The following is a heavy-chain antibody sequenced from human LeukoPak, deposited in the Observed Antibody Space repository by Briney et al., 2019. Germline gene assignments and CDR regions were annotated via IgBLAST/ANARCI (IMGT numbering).Heavy chain of an antibody. J-gene: IGHJ4*02. V-gene: IGHV3-23*01. CDR3: AKVTYYYDSSCDY. D-gene: IGHD3-22*01. CDR2: ISGSGGST. Sequence: PGGSLRLSCAAPGFTFSSYGMSWVRQAPGKGLEWVSAISGSGGSTYYADSVKGRFTISRDNSKNTLYLQMNSLRAEDTAVYYCAKVTYYYDSSCDYWGQGTLVTVSS. CDR1: GFTFSSYG.